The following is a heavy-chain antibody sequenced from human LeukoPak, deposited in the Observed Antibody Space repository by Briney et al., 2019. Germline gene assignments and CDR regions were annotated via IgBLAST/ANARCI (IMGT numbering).Heavy chain of an antibody. J-gene: IGHJ6*03. D-gene: IGHD4-17*01. CDR2: ISAYNGNT. V-gene: IGHV1-18*01. CDR3: ARDRWPVTRIQYYYYMDV. CDR1: GYTFTSYG. Sequence: ASVKVSCKASGYTFTSYGISWVRQAPGQGLEWMGWISAYNGNTNYAQKFQGRVTITADKSTSTVYMELSSLRSEDTAVYYCARDRWPVTRIQYYYYMDVWGKGTTVTVSS.